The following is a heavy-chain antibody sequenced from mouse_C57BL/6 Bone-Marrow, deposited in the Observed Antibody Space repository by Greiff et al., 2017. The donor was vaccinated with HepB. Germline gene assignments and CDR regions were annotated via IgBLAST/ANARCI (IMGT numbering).Heavy chain of an antibody. CDR1: GYTFTDYN. Sequence: EVQLQQSGPELVKPGASVKIPCKASGYTFTDYNMDWVKQSHGKSLEWIGDINPNNGGTIYNQKFKGKATLTVDKSSSTAYMELRSLTSEDTAVYYCARPHYYGSSYGSYFDYWGQGTTLTVSS. CDR2: INPNNGGT. V-gene: IGHV1-18*01. CDR3: ARPHYYGSSYGSYFDY. D-gene: IGHD1-1*01. J-gene: IGHJ2*01.